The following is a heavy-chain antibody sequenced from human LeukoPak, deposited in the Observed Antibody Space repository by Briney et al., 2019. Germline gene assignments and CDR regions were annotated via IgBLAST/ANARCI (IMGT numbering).Heavy chain of an antibody. CDR3: ASGRYSSSPYYYYGMDV. D-gene: IGHD6-13*01. J-gene: IGHJ6*02. CDR2: IYPGDSDT. Sequence: GESLKISCRGSGYTFTNYWIGWVRQMAGKGLEWMGTIYPGDSDTRYSPSFQGQVTISVDNSISTAYLQWSSLKASDTAMYYCASGRYSSSPYYYYGMDVWGQGTTVTVSS. CDR1: GYTFTNYW. V-gene: IGHV5-51*01.